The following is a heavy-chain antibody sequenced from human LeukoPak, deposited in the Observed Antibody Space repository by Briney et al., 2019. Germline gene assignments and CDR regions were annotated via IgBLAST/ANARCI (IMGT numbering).Heavy chain of an antibody. J-gene: IGHJ5*02. V-gene: IGHV4-31*03. CDR2: IYYSGTA. CDR1: GGSISSGGYY. Sequence: SETLSLTCSVSGGSISSGGYYWSWIRQLPGKGLEWIGYIYYSGTAYYNPSLKSRITISVDTSKNQFSLRLFSVTAADTAVYYCARDSPSGWFDPWGQGTLVTVSS. D-gene: IGHD3-10*01. CDR3: ARDSPSGWFDP.